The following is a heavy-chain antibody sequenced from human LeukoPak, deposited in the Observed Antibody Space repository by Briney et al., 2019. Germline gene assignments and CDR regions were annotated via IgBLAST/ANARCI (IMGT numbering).Heavy chain of an antibody. J-gene: IGHJ4*02. CDR1: GHTVTEFS. CDR2: FDHDDAEK. Sequence: GASVKVSCKVSGHTVTEFSIHWVRQAPGKGPEWLGGFDHDDAEKVFARKFQGRVTMTEDTSTNTAYMALTSLTTEDTAGYYCATGQTTPVLVDSLHFWGQGTLVTVSS. CDR3: ATGQTTPVLVDSLHF. D-gene: IGHD2-8*02. V-gene: IGHV1-24*01.